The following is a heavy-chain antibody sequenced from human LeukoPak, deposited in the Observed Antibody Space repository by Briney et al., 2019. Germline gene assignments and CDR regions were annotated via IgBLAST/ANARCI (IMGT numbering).Heavy chain of an antibody. V-gene: IGHV4-59*11. CDR2: MLDTVTT. J-gene: IGHJ4*02. Sequence: SETLSLTCAVSGASMNTHYWSWIRQPPGRGLEWIGYMLDTVTTKDNPSLKSRFTLSADTSKNQFSLRLTSVTAADTAVYYCATIKRGNIFGYFDFWGQGIPVTVSS. CDR3: ATIKRGNIFGYFDF. D-gene: IGHD5-18*01. CDR1: GASMNTHY.